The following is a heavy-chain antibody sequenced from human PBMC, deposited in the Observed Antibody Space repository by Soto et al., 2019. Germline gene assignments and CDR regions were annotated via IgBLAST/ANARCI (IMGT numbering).Heavy chain of an antibody. CDR1: GFTFSSYE. D-gene: IGHD6-13*01. CDR2: ISGSGTTI. Sequence: GGSLRLSCAGSGFTFSSYEMNWVRQAPGKGLEWISYISGSGTTIYYAGSVKGRFTISRDNTKNSLYLQMNSLRVEDTAVYYCARALRAAVAWNWFDPWGQGTLVTVSS. J-gene: IGHJ5*02. CDR3: ARALRAAVAWNWFDP. V-gene: IGHV3-48*03.